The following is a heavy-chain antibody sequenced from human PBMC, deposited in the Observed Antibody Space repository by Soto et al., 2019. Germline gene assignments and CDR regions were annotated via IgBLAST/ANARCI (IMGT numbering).Heavy chain of an antibody. CDR1: GFTFSSYG. Sequence: QVQLVESGGGVVQPGRSLRLSCAASGFTFSSYGMHWVRQAPGKGLEWVAVISYDGSNKYYADSVKGRFTISRDNSKNTLYLQMNSLRAEDTAVYYCAKDVRLEWLGYGMDVWGQGTTVTVSS. CDR3: AKDVRLEWLGYGMDV. V-gene: IGHV3-30*18. J-gene: IGHJ6*02. CDR2: ISYDGSNK. D-gene: IGHD3-3*01.